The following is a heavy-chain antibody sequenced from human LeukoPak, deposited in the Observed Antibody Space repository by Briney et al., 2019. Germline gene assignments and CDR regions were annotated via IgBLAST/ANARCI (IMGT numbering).Heavy chain of an antibody. Sequence: SETLSLTCTVSGASISSGDDYWSWIRQPPGKALEWIGYIYYSGSTYYNPSLKSRVTISVDTSKNQFSLKLSSVTAADTAVYYCARDPIAAAEPIDYWGRGTLVTVSS. V-gene: IGHV4-30-4*01. CDR2: IYYSGST. CDR1: GASISSGDDY. D-gene: IGHD6-13*01. J-gene: IGHJ4*02. CDR3: ARDPIAAAEPIDY.